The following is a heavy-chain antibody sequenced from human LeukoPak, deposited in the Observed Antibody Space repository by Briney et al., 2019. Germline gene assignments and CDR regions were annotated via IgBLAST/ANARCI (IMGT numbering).Heavy chain of an antibody. D-gene: IGHD3-10*01. V-gene: IGHV4-59*01. J-gene: IGHJ3*02. CDR3: ARWGETSALRVHAFDI. Sequence: SETLSLTCTVSGDSISSYYWKWIRQPPGKGREWSGYGHYSGSTNYNPPLKSRVTFSVDTSKNQFSLKLTSVTAADTAVYYCARWGETSALRVHAFDIWGQGTMVTVSS. CDR2: GHYSGST. CDR1: GDSISSYY.